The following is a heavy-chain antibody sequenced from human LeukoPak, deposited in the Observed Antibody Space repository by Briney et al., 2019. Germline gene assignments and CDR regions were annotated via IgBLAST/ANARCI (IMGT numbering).Heavy chain of an antibody. Sequence: SQTLSLTCAISGDSVSSNSPAWNWIRQSPSRGLEWLGRTYYRSMWYNDYAVSVKSRITINPDTSKNQFSLQLNSVTPEDTAVYYCARDTTLDYGDYDAFDIWGQGTMVTVSS. CDR3: ARDTTLDYGDYDAFDI. CDR2: TYYRSMWYN. D-gene: IGHD4-17*01. V-gene: IGHV6-1*01. J-gene: IGHJ3*02. CDR1: GDSVSSNSPA.